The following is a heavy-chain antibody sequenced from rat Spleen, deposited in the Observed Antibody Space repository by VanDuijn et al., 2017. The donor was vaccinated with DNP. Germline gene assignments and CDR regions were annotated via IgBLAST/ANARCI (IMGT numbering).Heavy chain of an antibody. CDR1: GFTFNNYL. V-gene: IGHV5-31*01. Sequence: EVQLVESGGDLVQPGRSLKLSCVASGFTFNNYLMTWIRQVPGKGLEWVASITSSGGSTYYPDSVKGRFTISRDNAKSSLYLQMNSLKSEDTATYYCSTLNYYASLSGYFDYWGQGVMVTVSS. CDR3: STLNYYASLSGYFDY. CDR2: ITSSGGST. D-gene: IGHD1-12*01. J-gene: IGHJ2*01.